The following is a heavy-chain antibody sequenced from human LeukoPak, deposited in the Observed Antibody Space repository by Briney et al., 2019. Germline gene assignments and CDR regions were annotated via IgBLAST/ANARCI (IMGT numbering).Heavy chain of an antibody. V-gene: IGHV1-2*02. D-gene: IGHD2-2*01. Sequence: GASVKVSCKASGYTFIVYYIHWVRQAPGQGLEWMGWMNPNSGVTNYAQKLQGRVTMTRDTSITTAYMELSRLTSDDTAVYYCARTSAMDYWGQGTLVTVSS. CDR1: GYTFIVYY. CDR2: MNPNSGVT. CDR3: ARTSAMDY. J-gene: IGHJ4*02.